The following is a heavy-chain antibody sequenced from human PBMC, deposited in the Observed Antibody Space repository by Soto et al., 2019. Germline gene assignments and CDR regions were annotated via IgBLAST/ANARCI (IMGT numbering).Heavy chain of an antibody. Sequence: SETLSLTCTVSGGSINNYYWSWIRQSPGDGLEWIGSIYYGGTSTYNPSLNSRVTMSLDTSKNHFSLKLSSVTAADTAVYYCARHSWELRKTFDDWGQGTLVTVSS. CDR1: GGSINNYY. CDR2: IYYGGTS. V-gene: IGHV4-59*08. CDR3: ARHSWELRKTFDD. D-gene: IGHD1-7*01. J-gene: IGHJ4*01.